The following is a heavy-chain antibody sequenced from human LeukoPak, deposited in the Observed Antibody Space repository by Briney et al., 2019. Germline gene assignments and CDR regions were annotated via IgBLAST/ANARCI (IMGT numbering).Heavy chain of an antibody. J-gene: IGHJ4*02. V-gene: IGHV3-23*01. CDR2: ISTSGGRT. Sequence: GGSLRLSCAASGFTFTSYDMSWVRQAPGKGLEWVSTISTSGGRTYYADSVKGRFTISRDNSKSTLHLQMTSPRVEDTAVYYCAKHWAHWGQGTLVTVSS. CDR1: GFTFTSYD. CDR3: AKHWAH. D-gene: IGHD7-27*01.